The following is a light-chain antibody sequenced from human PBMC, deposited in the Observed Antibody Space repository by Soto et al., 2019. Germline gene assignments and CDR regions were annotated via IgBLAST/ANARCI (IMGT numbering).Light chain of an antibody. CDR2: GAS. CDR1: QSVSSN. V-gene: IGKV3-15*01. CDR3: QQYNNWPPFT. J-gene: IGKJ3*01. Sequence: EIVMTQSPATLSVSPGERATLSCRASQSVSSNLAWYQQKPGQAPRLLIYGASTRATGIPARFSGSGSGTEFTLTNSSLQSEDFAVYYGQQYNNWPPFTFGPGTKVDIK.